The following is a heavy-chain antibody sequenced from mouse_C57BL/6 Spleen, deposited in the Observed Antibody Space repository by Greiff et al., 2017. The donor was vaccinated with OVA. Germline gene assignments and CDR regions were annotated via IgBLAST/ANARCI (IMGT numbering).Heavy chain of an antibody. D-gene: IGHD2-1*01. Sequence: VQLQQPGAELVKPGASVKLSCKASGYTFTSYWMHWVKQRPGKGLEWIGKIHPNSGSTNYNEKFKSKATLTVDKSSSTAYMQLSSLTSEDSAVYYCARTYYGNQAWFAYWGKGTLVTVSA. CDR1: GYTFTSYW. CDR3: ARTYYGNQAWFAY. CDR2: IHPNSGST. J-gene: IGHJ3*01. V-gene: IGHV1-64*01.